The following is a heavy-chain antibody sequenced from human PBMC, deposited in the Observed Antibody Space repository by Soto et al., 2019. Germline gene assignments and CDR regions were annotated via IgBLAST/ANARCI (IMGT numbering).Heavy chain of an antibody. CDR3: VGIDYDFRRSFSDY. CDR2: VYSSGST. CDR1: GASINNSNFY. V-gene: IGHV4-39*01. J-gene: IGHJ4*01. Sequence: SETLSLTCTVSGASINNSNFYWGWIRQPPGKGLEWIGTVYSSGSTSYNPSLQSRLIISADTSKNYVSLKLSSLTAADTALYYCVGIDYDFRRSFSDYWDHGFLVTVSS. D-gene: IGHD3-3*01.